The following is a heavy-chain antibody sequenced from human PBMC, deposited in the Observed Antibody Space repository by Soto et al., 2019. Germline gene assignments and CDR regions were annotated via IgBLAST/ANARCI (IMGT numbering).Heavy chain of an antibody. J-gene: IGHJ5*02. CDR1: GFTFTSSA. CDR3: ANSPGRAPSPLFDP. V-gene: IGHV1-58*01. D-gene: IGHD3-3*01. Sequence: ASVKVSCKASGFTFTSSAVQWVRQARGQRLEWIGWIVVGSGNTNYAQKFQERVTITRDMSTSTAYMELSSLRSEDTATYYCANSPGRAPSPLFDPGGQEPRATAPS. CDR2: IVVGSGNT.